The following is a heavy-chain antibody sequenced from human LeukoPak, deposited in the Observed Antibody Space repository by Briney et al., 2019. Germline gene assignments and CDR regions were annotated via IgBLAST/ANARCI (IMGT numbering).Heavy chain of an antibody. CDR3: ARGRSSRNRPRLDY. CDR1: GGSFSGYY. J-gene: IGHJ4*02. V-gene: IGHV4-34*01. CDR2: INHSGST. Sequence: SETLSLTCAVYGGSFSGYYWSWIRQPPGKGLEWIGEINHSGSTNYNPSLKSRVTISVDTSKNQFSLKLNSVTAADTAMYYCARGRSSRNRPRLDYWGQGTLVTVSS. D-gene: IGHD1-14*01.